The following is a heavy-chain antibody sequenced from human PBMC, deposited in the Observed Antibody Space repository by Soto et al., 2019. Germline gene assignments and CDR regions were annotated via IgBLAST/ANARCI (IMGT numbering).Heavy chain of an antibody. CDR1: GFTFSSYW. CDR2: ISDSGHYI. J-gene: IGHJ5*02. D-gene: IGHD1-26*01. CDR3: ARSGLALPYSASHWFDP. V-gene: IGHV3-21*01. Sequence: PGGSLRLSCAASGFTFSSYWISWVRQAPGKGLEWLSSISDSGHYIYYADSVKGRFTISRDNAKNSLFLQMNSLRGEDTAVYYCARSGLALPYSASHWFDPWGHGTLVTVSS.